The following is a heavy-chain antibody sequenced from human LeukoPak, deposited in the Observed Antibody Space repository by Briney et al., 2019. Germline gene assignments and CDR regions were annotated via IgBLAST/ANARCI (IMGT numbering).Heavy chain of an antibody. Sequence: GGSLRLSCAASGFTSSSYAMHWVRQAPGKGLEYVSAISSNGGSTYYANSVKGRFTISRDNSKNTLYLQMGSLRAEDMAVYYCARTYSSGWYEGFDYWGQGTLVTVSS. J-gene: IGHJ4*02. CDR2: ISSNGGST. V-gene: IGHV3-64*01. CDR3: ARTYSSGWYEGFDY. D-gene: IGHD6-19*01. CDR1: GFTSSSYA.